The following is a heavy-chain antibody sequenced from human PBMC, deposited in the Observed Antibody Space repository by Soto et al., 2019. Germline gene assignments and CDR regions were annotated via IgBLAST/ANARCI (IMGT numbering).Heavy chain of an antibody. D-gene: IGHD1-26*01. J-gene: IGHJ4*02. CDR1: GGTISIYA. CDR2: IIPIFGTA. V-gene: IGHV1-69*06. CDR3: ARERVGATGDYSDY. Sequence: SVKGACPASGGTISIYAFSWVRQAPGQGLAWMGGIIPIFGTANYAQKFQGRVTITADKSTSTAYMELSSLRSEDTAVYYCARERVGATGDYSDYWGQAPSVTLAS.